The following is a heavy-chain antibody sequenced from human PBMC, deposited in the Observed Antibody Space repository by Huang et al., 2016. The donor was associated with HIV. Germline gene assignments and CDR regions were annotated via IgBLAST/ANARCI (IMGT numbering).Heavy chain of an antibody. D-gene: IGHD6-19*01. V-gene: IGHV4-59*02. Sequence: QVRLQESGPGLVKPSETLSLSCTVSGDSVSSHYWGWIRQPPGKGLEWIGNVYDSGTTKYNPRLKSRITISVDTSKNGFSLNITSVSAADTAMYFCVRDQGRLAVGGIDNWFDPWGQGALVTVSS. CDR1: GDSVSSHY. CDR3: VRDQGRLAVGGIDNWFDP. CDR2: VYDSGTT. J-gene: IGHJ5*02.